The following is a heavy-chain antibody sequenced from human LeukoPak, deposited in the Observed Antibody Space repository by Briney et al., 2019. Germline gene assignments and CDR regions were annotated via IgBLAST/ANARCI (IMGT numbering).Heavy chain of an antibody. CDR3: ARAKYNTGWNLDY. Sequence: NPSETLSLTCTVSGDSISSGDYYWTWIRQHPGKGLQWIGYTHYSRSTYYNPSLESRLTMSVDTSKNQFSLKVSSVTAADTAVYYCARAKYNTGWNLDYWGQGTLVPVSS. D-gene: IGHD6-19*01. CDR1: GDSISSGDYY. CDR2: THYSRST. V-gene: IGHV4-31*03. J-gene: IGHJ4*02.